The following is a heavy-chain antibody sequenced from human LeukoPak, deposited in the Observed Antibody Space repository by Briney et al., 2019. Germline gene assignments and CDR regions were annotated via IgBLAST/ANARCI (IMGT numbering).Heavy chain of an antibody. Sequence: GRSLRLSCAASGFTFSSYGMHWVRQAPGKGLEWVAVIWYDGSNKYYADSVKGRFTISRDNSKNTLYLQMNSRRAEDTAVYYCARGGDYGDAFDIWGQGTMVTVSS. J-gene: IGHJ3*02. CDR2: IWYDGSNK. CDR1: GFTFSSYG. CDR3: ARGGDYGDAFDI. D-gene: IGHD4-17*01. V-gene: IGHV3-33*01.